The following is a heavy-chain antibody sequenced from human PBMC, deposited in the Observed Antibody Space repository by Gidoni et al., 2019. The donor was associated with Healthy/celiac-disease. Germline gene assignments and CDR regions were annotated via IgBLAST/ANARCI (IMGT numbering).Heavy chain of an antibody. CDR1: GFTFSSYA. CDR2: ISYDGSNK. CDR3: ARDPPYGDTGYFDY. D-gene: IGHD4-17*01. Sequence: QVQLVESGGGVVQPGRSLRLSCAASGFTFSSYAMHWVRQAPGKGLEWVAVISYDGSNKYYADSVKGRFTISRDNSKNTLYLQMNSLRAEDTAVYYCARDPPYGDTGYFDYWGQGTLVTVSS. V-gene: IGHV3-30-3*01. J-gene: IGHJ4*02.